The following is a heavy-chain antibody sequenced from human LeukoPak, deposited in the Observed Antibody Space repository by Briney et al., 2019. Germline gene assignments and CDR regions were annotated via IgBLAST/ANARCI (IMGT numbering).Heavy chain of an antibody. J-gene: IGHJ5*02. CDR3: ARQGFYGSGSNWFDP. Sequence: GESLKISCKGSGYSFTSYWIGWVRQMPGKGLEWMGIIYPGDSDTRYNPSFQGQVTISADKSISTAYLQWSSLKASDTAMYYCARQGFYGSGSNWFDPWGQGTLVTVSS. V-gene: IGHV5-51*01. CDR2: IYPGDSDT. D-gene: IGHD3-10*01. CDR1: GYSFTSYW.